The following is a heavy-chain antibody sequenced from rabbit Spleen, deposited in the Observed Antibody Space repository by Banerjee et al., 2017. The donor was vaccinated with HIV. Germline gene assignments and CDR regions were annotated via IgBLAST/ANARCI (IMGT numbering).Heavy chain of an antibody. Sequence: QSLEESGGDLVKPGASLTLPCTASGVSFSSNYYMCWVRQAPGKGLEWIGYIDPVFGITYYANWVNGRFSISRENAQNTVSLQMTSLTAADTATYFCARDGAGGSYFALWGQGTLVTVS. J-gene: IGHJ3*01. D-gene: IGHD8-1*01. CDR1: GVSFSSNYY. V-gene: IGHV1S40*01. CDR2: IDPVFGIT. CDR3: ARDGAGGSYFAL.